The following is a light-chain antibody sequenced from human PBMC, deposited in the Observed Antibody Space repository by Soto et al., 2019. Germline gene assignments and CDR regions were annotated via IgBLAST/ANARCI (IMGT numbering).Light chain of an antibody. V-gene: IGKV3-15*01. J-gene: IGKJ1*01. CDR1: QSVTST. Sequence: EIVLTQSPGTLSLSPGERATLSCRASQSVTSTLAWYQQKPGQAPRLLMYGASTRATGIPARFSGSGSGTEFTLTISSLQSEDFAVYYCHQYNYWPPTFGQGTKVDIK. CDR2: GAS. CDR3: HQYNYWPPT.